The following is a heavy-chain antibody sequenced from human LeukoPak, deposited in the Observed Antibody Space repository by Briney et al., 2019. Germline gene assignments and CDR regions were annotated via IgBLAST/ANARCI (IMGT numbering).Heavy chain of an antibody. D-gene: IGHD2-2*01. CDR1: GFTFSSHW. CDR2: INADGGAT. Sequence: GGSLRLSCAASGFTFSSHWMHWVRQAPGKGLVWVSHINADGGATNYADSVKGRFTVSRDNSKNTLYLQMNSLRAEDAAVYYCAVDPVRTNYLWGQGILVVVSA. J-gene: IGHJ5*02. CDR3: AVDPVRTNYL. V-gene: IGHV3-74*01.